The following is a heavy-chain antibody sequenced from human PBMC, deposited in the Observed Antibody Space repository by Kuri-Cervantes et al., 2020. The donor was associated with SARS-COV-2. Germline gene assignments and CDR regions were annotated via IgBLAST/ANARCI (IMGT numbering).Heavy chain of an antibody. CDR2: IIPIFGTA. Sequence: SVKVSCKASGYTFTSYDINWVRQATGQGLEWMGGIIPIFGTANYAQKSQGRVTITADESTSTAYMELSSLRSEDTAVYYCASLGDAGDLSPPFDYWGQGTLVTVSS. V-gene: IGHV1-69*13. CDR1: GYTFTSYD. J-gene: IGHJ4*02. CDR3: ASLGDAGDLSPPFDY. D-gene: IGHD3-16*01.